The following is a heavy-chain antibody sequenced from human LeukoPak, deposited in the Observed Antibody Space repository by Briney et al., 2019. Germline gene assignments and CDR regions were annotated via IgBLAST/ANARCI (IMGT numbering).Heavy chain of an antibody. D-gene: IGHD2/OR15-2a*01. Sequence: PGGSLRISCAASGFTFSSYGMHWVRQAPGKGLEWVAFIRYDGSNKYYADSVKGRFTISRDNSKNTLYLQMNSLRAEDTAVYYCAKTPTPYWDLCPDFDYWGQGTLVTVSS. CDR2: IRYDGSNK. CDR3: AKTPTPYWDLCPDFDY. CDR1: GFTFSSYG. J-gene: IGHJ4*02. V-gene: IGHV3-30*02.